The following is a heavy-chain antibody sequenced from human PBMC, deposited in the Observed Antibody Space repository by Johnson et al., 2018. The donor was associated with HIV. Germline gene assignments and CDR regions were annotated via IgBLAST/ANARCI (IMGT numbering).Heavy chain of an antibody. D-gene: IGHD6-6*01. J-gene: IGHJ3*02. CDR2: ISYDGSNK. CDR1: GFTFSSYA. V-gene: IGHV3-30*04. Sequence: QVQLVESGGGVVQPGGSLRLSCVVSGFTFSSYAMAWVRQAPGKGLEWVAVISYDGSNKYYADSVKGRFTISRDNSKNTLYLQMNSLRAEDTAVYYCARDRGAGSSGAFDIWGQGTMVTVSS. CDR3: ARDRGAGSSGAFDI.